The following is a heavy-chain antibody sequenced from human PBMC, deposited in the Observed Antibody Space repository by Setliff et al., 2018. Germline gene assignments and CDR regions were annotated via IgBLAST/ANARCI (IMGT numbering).Heavy chain of an antibody. CDR2: IYYSGST. J-gene: IGHJ3*02. Sequence: SETLSLTCTVSGGSISSGGYYWSWIRQHPGKGLEWIGYIYYSGSTYYNPSLKSRVTISVDTSKNQFSLKLSSVTAADTAVYYCARVSRQPPPVRAFDIWGQGTMVTV. CDR1: GGSISSGGYY. CDR3: ARVSRQPPPVRAFDI. V-gene: IGHV4-31*03. D-gene: IGHD1-1*01.